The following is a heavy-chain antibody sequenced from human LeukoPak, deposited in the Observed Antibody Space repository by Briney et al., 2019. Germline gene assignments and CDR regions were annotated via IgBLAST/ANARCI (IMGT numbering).Heavy chain of an antibody. CDR1: GYTFTSYG. CDR3: ARTKGPGIVGATAAYYYYYMDV. V-gene: IGHV1-18*01. J-gene: IGHJ6*03. Sequence: ASVKVSCKASGYTFTSYGISWVRQAPGQGLEWMGWISAYNGNTNYAQKLQGRVTMTTDTSTSTAYIELRSLRSDDTAVFQFARTKGPGIVGATAAYYYYYMDVRGKGTTVTVSS. D-gene: IGHD1-26*01. CDR2: ISAYNGNT.